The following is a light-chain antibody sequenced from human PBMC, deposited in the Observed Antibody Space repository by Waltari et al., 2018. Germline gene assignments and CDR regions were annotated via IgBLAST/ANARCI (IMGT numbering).Light chain of an antibody. CDR1: QSIFYRANARNY. Sequence: DIVMTQSPASLAVSLGERATINCKSSQSIFYRANARNYLAWYQQKQGQSPKLLIYWASTREAGVPDRFSGSGSGTDFTLTISNLQIEDVAVYYCQQYYNTPWTFGQGTKVEVE. V-gene: IGKV4-1*01. CDR3: QQYYNTPWT. CDR2: WAS. J-gene: IGKJ1*01.